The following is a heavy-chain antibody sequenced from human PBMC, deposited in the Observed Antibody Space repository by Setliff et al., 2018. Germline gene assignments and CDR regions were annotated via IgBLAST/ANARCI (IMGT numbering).Heavy chain of an antibody. CDR1: GGSISNSTFY. Sequence: SETLSLTCTVSGGSISNSTFYWGWIRQPPGKGLEWIGSINYYGSIFDDGTTYSTYYNPYLKSRATISIDTSKSQFSLKLSSMTAADTALYYCARNPDFLQYSFDLWGRGTLVTVSS. V-gene: IGHV4-39*07. CDR3: ARNPDFLQYSFDL. J-gene: IGHJ2*01. CDR2: INYYGSIFDDGTTYST. D-gene: IGHD5-12*01.